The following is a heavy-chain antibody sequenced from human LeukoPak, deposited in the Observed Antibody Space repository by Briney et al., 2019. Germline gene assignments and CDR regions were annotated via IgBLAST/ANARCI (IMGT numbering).Heavy chain of an antibody. CDR2: ISSSSSYI. CDR1: GFTFSSYT. CDR3: ARETDYNLDY. D-gene: IGHD4-11*01. V-gene: IGHV3-21*01. Sequence: GGSLRLSCAASGFTFSSYTMSWVRQAPGKGLEWVSSISSSSSYIYYADSVKGRFSISRDNAKNSLYLQMNSLRAEDTAVYSCARETDYNLDYWGQGTLATVSS. J-gene: IGHJ4*02.